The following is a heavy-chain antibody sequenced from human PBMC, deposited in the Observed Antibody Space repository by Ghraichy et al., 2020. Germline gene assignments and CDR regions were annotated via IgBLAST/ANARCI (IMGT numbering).Heavy chain of an antibody. V-gene: IGHV3-74*01. J-gene: IGHJ4*02. CDR2: INSDGSST. Sequence: GESLNIYCAASGFTFSSYWMHWVRQAPGKGLVWVSRINSDGSSTSYADSVKGRFTISRDNAKNTLYLQMNSLRAEDTAVYYCARAGSYYYDSSGYYYYWGQGTLVTVSS. CDR1: GFTFSSYW. CDR3: ARAGSYYYDSSGYYYY. D-gene: IGHD3-22*01.